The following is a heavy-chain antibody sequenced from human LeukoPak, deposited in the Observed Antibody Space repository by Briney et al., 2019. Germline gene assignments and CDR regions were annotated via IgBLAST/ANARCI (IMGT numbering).Heavy chain of an antibody. J-gene: IGHJ3*02. CDR2: VYYSGRT. D-gene: IGHD3-22*01. Sequence: SETLSLTCSVSGDSFRSDSHYWSWIRQPPGKGLEWIGNVYYSGRTAYSPSLKSRVTISVDISKNQFSLQLNSVTAADTAVYYCVRETATYYYDSRGYYRQIEVFDIWGQGTPVIVSS. CDR3: VRETATYYYDSRGYYRQIEVFDI. V-gene: IGHV4-61*01. CDR1: GDSFRSDSHY.